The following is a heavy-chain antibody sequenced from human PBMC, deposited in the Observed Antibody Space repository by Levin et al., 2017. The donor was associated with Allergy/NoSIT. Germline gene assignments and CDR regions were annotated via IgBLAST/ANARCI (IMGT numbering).Heavy chain of an antibody. CDR3: VKDVTSPWLGLEY. J-gene: IGHJ4*01. CDR2: ISWNSGRI. V-gene: IGHV3-9*01. Sequence: SLKISCAASGFSLDDYGMHWVRQRPGKGPEWVSSISWNSGRIGYADSVRGRFTISRDDAKNSLYLQMNSLRPEDTALYYCVKDVTSPWLGLEYWGQGTLVTVSS. D-gene: IGHD3-22*01. CDR1: GFSLDDYG.